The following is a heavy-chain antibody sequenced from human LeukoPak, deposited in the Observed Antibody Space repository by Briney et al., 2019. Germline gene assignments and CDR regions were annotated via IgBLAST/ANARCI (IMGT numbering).Heavy chain of an antibody. J-gene: IGHJ6*03. V-gene: IGHV4-59*10. CDR3: ARGTSPNDYGVMTRVDYYYYYMDV. CDR2: IYTSVST. D-gene: IGHD4-17*01. Sequence: SETLSLTCAVYGGSFSGYYWSWIRQPAGKGLEWIGRIYTSVSTNYNPSLKSRVTISVDTSKNQFSLKLSSVTAADTAVYYCARGTSPNDYGVMTRVDYYYYYMDVWGKGTTVTVSS. CDR1: GGSFSGYY.